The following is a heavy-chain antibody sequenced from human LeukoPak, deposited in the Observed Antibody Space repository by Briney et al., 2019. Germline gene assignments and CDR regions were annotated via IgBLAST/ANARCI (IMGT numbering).Heavy chain of an antibody. D-gene: IGHD6-13*01. CDR3: ARDWGSSWFEGFDY. CDR2: IKQDGSEK. Sequence: GGSLRLSCAASGFTFSSYWMSWVRQAPGKGLEWVANIKQDGSEKYYVDSVKGRFTISRDNAKNSLYLQMNSLRAEDTAVYYCARDWGSSWFEGFDYWGQGTLVTVSS. V-gene: IGHV3-7*01. CDR1: GFTFSSYW. J-gene: IGHJ4*02.